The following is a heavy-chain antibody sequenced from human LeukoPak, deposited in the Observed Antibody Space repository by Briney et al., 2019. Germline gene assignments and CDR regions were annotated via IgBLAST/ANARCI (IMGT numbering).Heavy chain of an antibody. J-gene: IGHJ4*02. D-gene: IGHD2-2*01. Sequence: GGSLRLSCAASGFTFSSYGMSWVRQAPGKGLEWVSAISGSGGSTYYADSVKGRFTISRDNSKNTLYLQMNSLRAEDTAVYYCAKDPLFVPAALFDYWGQGTLVTVSS. CDR2: ISGSGGST. V-gene: IGHV3-23*01. CDR1: GFTFSSYG. CDR3: AKDPLFVPAALFDY.